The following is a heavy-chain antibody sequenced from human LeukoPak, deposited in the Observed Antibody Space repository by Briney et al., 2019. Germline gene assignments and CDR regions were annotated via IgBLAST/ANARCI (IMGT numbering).Heavy chain of an antibody. D-gene: IGHD3-9*01. CDR1: GYTFTTHD. CDR2: MNPGSGDT. Sequence: ASVKVSCKASGYTFTTHDLTWVRQATGQGLEWMGWMNPGSGDTAYAQKLQGRVTMTRDTSMSTAYMELNSLGSEDTAMYYCARGLGDYNTDWFPVSGYWGQGTPVTVSS. CDR3: ARGLGDYNTDWFPVSGY. V-gene: IGHV1-8*01. J-gene: IGHJ4*02.